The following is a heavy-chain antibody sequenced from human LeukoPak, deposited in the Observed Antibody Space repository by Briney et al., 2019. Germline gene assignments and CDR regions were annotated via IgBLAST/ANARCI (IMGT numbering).Heavy chain of an antibody. Sequence: ASVKVSCKASGYTFTGYYMHWVRQAPGQGLEWMGWINPSSGGTNYAQKFQGRVTMTRDTSISTAYMELSRLRSDDTAVYYCARSAGAVVLFDYWGQGTLVTVSS. D-gene: IGHD6-19*01. J-gene: IGHJ4*02. CDR1: GYTFTGYY. CDR2: INPSSGGT. V-gene: IGHV1-2*02. CDR3: ARSAGAVVLFDY.